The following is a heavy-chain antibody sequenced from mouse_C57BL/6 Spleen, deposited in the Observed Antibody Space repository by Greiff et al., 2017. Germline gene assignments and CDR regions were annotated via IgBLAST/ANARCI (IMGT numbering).Heavy chain of an antibody. J-gene: IGHJ2*01. CDR1: GFTFSNYW. Sequence: EVQLVESGGGLVQPGGSMKLSCVASGFTFSNYWMNWVRQSPEKGLEWVAQIRLKSDNYATHYAESVKGRFTISRDDSKSSVYLQMNTLMAEDTGIYYCTDSIYFDYWGQGTTLTVSS. V-gene: IGHV6-3*01. CDR3: TDSIYFDY. CDR2: IRLKSDNYAT. D-gene: IGHD2-10*02.